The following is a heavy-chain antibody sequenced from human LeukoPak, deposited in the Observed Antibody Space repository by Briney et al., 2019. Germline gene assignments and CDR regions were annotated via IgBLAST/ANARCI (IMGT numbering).Heavy chain of an antibody. CDR3: ARDWMVTTGY. D-gene: IGHD4-17*01. V-gene: IGHV3-21*01. J-gene: IGHJ4*02. CDR1: GSTFSSYS. Sequence: GGSLRLSCAASGSTFSSYSMNWVRQAPGKGLEWVSSISSSSSYIYYADSVKGRFTISRDNAKNSLYLQMNSLRAEDTAVYYCARDWMVTTGYWGQGTLVTVSS. CDR2: ISSSSSYI.